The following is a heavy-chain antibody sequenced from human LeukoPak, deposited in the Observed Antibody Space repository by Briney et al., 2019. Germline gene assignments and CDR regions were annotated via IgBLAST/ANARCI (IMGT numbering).Heavy chain of an antibody. Sequence: SETLSLTCTVSGGSISSYHWTWIRQPAGKGLEWIGRIYPSGSTNYNPSLKSRVTMSVDTSKNQFSLKLSSVTAADTAVYYCARENSGSYREFDYWGQGTLVTVSS. CDR1: GGSISSYH. J-gene: IGHJ4*02. V-gene: IGHV4-4*07. CDR3: ARENSGSYREFDY. CDR2: IYPSGST. D-gene: IGHD1-26*01.